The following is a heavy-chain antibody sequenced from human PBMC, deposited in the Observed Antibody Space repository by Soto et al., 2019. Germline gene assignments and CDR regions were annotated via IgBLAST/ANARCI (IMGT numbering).Heavy chain of an antibody. Sequence: EVQLVESGGGLVKPGGSLRLSCAASGFTFSSYSMYWVRQAPGKGLEWVSSISSSSSYIYYADSVKGRFTISRDNAKNSLYLQMNSLRAEDTAVYYCARDLYSSSARYFDYWGQGTLVTVSS. CDR1: GFTFSSYS. V-gene: IGHV3-21*01. J-gene: IGHJ4*02. CDR3: ARDLYSSSARYFDY. D-gene: IGHD6-6*01. CDR2: ISSSSSYI.